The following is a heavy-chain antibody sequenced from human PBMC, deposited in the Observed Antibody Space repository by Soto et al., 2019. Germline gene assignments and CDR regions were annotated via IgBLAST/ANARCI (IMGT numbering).Heavy chain of an antibody. D-gene: IGHD3-3*01. Sequence: GASVKVSCKASGYTFTIYDINWVRQATGQGLEWMGWMNPNSGNTGYAQKFQGRVTMTRNTSISTAYMELSSLRSEDTAVYYCARGARITIFGVVIRDYYYYYMDVWGQGTLVTVSS. V-gene: IGHV1-8*01. CDR3: ARGARITIFGVVIRDYYYYYMDV. CDR1: GYTFTIYD. CDR2: MNPNSGNT. J-gene: IGHJ6*03.